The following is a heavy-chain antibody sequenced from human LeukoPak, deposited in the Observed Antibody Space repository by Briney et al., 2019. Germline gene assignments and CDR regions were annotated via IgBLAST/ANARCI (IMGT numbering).Heavy chain of an antibody. Sequence: PGRSLRLSCAASGFTFSSYAMHWVRQAPGKGLEWVAVISYDGSNKYYADSVKGRFTISRDNSKNTLYLQMNSLRAEDTAVYYCARGRTRGYCSGGSCYRDADYWGQGTLVTVSS. CDR1: GFTFSSYA. CDR2: ISYDGSNK. J-gene: IGHJ4*02. CDR3: ARGRTRGYCSGGSCYRDADY. V-gene: IGHV3-30-3*01. D-gene: IGHD2-15*01.